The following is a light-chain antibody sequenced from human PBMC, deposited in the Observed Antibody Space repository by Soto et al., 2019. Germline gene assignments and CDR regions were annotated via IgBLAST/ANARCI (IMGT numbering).Light chain of an antibody. CDR1: QSVTSSY. CDR3: QQYGSSIT. Sequence: IVLTQSPGTLSLSPGERATLSCRASQSVTSSYLAWYQQKPGQAPRLLIYGASSRATGIPDRFSGSGSGPDFTLTISILEPEDFAVYYCQQYGSSITFGQGTRLEIK. V-gene: IGKV3-20*01. J-gene: IGKJ5*01. CDR2: GAS.